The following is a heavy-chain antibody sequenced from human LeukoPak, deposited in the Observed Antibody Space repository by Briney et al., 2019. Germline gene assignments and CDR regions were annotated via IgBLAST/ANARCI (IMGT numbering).Heavy chain of an antibody. Sequence: SETLPLTCAVYGGSFSDYYWSWIRQPPGQGLEWIGEINHSGDTKYNPSLKSRVTISVDTSKNQFSLKVSSVTAADTAVYYCARIQLWPLHYFDYWGQGTLVTVSS. CDR2: INHSGDT. V-gene: IGHV4-34*01. CDR3: ARIQLWPLHYFDY. J-gene: IGHJ4*02. CDR1: GGSFSDYY. D-gene: IGHD5-18*01.